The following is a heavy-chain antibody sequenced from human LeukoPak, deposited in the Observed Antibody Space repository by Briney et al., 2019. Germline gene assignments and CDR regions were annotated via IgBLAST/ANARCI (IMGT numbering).Heavy chain of an antibody. J-gene: IGHJ4*02. D-gene: IGHD3-10*01. CDR1: GYTLTELS. CDR3: ATPVPHYGSGSYLCY. V-gene: IGHV1-24*01. CDR2: FDPEDGET. Sequence: GASVKVSCKVSGYTLTELSMHWVRQAPGKGLEWMGGFDPEDGETIYAQKFQGRVTMTEDTSTDTAYMELSSLRSEDTAVYCCATPVPHYGSGSYLCYWGQGTLVTVSS.